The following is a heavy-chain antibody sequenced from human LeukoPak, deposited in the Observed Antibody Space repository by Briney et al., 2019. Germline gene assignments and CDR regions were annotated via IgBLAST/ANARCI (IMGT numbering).Heavy chain of an antibody. CDR1: GFTFSSYA. CDR2: ISYDGSNK. CDR3: ARGPTVTTEYYFDY. Sequence: GGSLRLSCAASGFTFSSYAMHWVRQAPGKGLVWVAVISYDGSNKYYADSVKGRFTISRDNSKNTLYLQMNSLRAEDTAVYYCARGPTVTTEYYFDYWGQGTLVTVSS. J-gene: IGHJ4*02. V-gene: IGHV3-30*04. D-gene: IGHD4-17*01.